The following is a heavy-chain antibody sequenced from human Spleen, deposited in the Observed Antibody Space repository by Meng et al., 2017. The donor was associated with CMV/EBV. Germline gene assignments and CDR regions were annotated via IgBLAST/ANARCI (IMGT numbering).Heavy chain of an antibody. J-gene: IGHJ6*02. V-gene: IGHV3-23*01. CDR1: GFTFSDYY. D-gene: IGHD3-10*01. CDR3: ARDQGNYVGSFYTMDV. CDR2: ISGSGGNK. Sequence: GGSLRLSCAASGFTFSDYYMSWIRQAPGKGLEWVSAISGSGGNKQYADSVKGRVTISRDTSKNTVLLQMNSLRVEDTAMYYCARDQGNYVGSFYTMDVWGHGTTVPSP.